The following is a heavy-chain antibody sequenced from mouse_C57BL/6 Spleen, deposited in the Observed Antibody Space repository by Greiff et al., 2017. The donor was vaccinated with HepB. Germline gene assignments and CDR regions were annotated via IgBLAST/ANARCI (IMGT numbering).Heavy chain of an antibody. CDR3: PRNYYGSCMDY. D-gene: IGHD1-1*01. CDR2: INPNNGGP. CDR1: GYTFTDYN. V-gene: IGHV1-18*01. J-gene: IGHJ4*01. Sequence: EVQLVESGPELVKPGASVKIPCKASGYTFTDYNMDWVKQSHGKSLEWIGDINPNNGGPIYNQNVKGKATLTVDKSSSTAYMELRSLTSEDTAVYYCPRNYYGSCMDYWGQGTSGTVSS.